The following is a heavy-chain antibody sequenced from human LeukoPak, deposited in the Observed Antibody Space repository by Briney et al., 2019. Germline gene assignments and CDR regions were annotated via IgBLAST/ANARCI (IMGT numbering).Heavy chain of an antibody. V-gene: IGHV3-66*01. J-gene: IGHJ4*02. CDR1: GFTVSRKY. Sequence: PGGSLRLSCGASGFTVSRKYMLWVRQAPGKGLEWVSIVNTGGSTYYADSVKGRFTISRDNSKNTLYLQMNSLRAEDTAVYYCATDSSSRPEDYWGQGARVTVSS. CDR2: VNTGGST. D-gene: IGHD6-6*01. CDR3: ATDSSSRPEDY.